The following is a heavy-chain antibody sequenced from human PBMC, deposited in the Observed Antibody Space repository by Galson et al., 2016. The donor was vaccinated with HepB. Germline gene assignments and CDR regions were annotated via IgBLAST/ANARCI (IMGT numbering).Heavy chain of an antibody. CDR3: ARRWKEMATITDAFDI. V-gene: IGHV3-53*01. CDR1: GFTVSSNY. Sequence: SLRLSCAASGFTVSSNYMSWVRKAPGKGLEWVSLIYSGGSTYYADPVKGRFPISRDNSKNTVYLQMNTLRAEDTAVYYCARRWKEMATITDAFDIWGQGTMVTVSS. CDR2: IYSGGST. D-gene: IGHD5-24*01. J-gene: IGHJ3*02.